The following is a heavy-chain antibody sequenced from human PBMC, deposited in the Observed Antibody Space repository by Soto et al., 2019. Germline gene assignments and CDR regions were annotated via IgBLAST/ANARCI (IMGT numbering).Heavy chain of an antibody. D-gene: IGHD3-22*01. Sequence: SLRLSCAASGFTFTTAWINWVRQAPGKGLEWVGRIKSKTDGGTSDFAAPVRGRFAISRDDSKSMVYLQMNSLKTGDTAVYYCAKDLFQYDSSGNYAAVGYFDQWGPGTLVTVSS. J-gene: IGHJ4*02. CDR1: GFTFTTAW. CDR3: AKDLFQYDSSGNYAAVGYFDQ. V-gene: IGHV3-15*07. CDR2: IKSKTDGGTS.